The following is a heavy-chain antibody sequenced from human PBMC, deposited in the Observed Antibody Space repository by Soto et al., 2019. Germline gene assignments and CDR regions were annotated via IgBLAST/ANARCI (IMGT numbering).Heavy chain of an antibody. CDR3: ASFSNYPYYYGMDV. CDR2: IDPSDSYT. V-gene: IGHV5-10-1*01. D-gene: IGHD4-4*01. J-gene: IGHJ6*02. Sequence: GESLKISCTGSGYSFTSYWISWVRQMPGKGLEWMGRIDPSDSYTNYSPSFQGHVTTSADKSITTAYLQWSSLKASDTALYYCASFSNYPYYYGMDVWGQGTTVTVS. CDR1: GYSFTSYW.